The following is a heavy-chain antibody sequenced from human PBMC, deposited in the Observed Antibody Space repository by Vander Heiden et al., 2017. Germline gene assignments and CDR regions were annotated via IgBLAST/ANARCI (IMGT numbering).Heavy chain of an antibody. CDR2: ISYDGSSN. V-gene: IGHV3-30-3*01. CDR3: ARDGDYDFDYNGMDV. Sequence: QVQLVESGGGVVQPGRSLRLSCAASGLTLRGNVMHWGRQAPGKGLEWVAVISYDGSSNYYADSVKGRFSISRDNSKNTLYLQMNSLRTEDTAVYYCARDGDYDFDYNGMDVWGQGTTVTVSS. J-gene: IGHJ6*02. D-gene: IGHD3-3*01. CDR1: GLTLRGNV.